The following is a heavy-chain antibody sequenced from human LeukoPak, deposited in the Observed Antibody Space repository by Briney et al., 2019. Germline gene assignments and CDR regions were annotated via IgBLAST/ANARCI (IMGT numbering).Heavy chain of an antibody. CDR3: AGSGWYPLYYFDY. D-gene: IGHD6-19*01. J-gene: IGHJ4*02. CDR1: GGSISTYY. V-gene: IGHV4-59*12. CDR2: VYYSGST. Sequence: PSETLSLTCTVSGGSISTYYWSWIRQAPGKGLEWIGYVYYSGSTEYDPSLKSRVTISVDTSKNQFSLKLSSVTAADTAVYYCAGSGWYPLYYFDYWGQGTLVTVSS.